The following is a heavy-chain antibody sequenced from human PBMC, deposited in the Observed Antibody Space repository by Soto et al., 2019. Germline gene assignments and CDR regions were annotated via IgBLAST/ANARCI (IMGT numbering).Heavy chain of an antibody. J-gene: IGHJ6*02. CDR2: VSPPFRTS. D-gene: IGHD3-10*01. V-gene: IGHV1-69*01. Sequence: QVQLVQSGAEVKKPGSSVKVSCKTSGVSFNNNGIGWVRQAPGHGLELMGWVSPPFRTSNYARKFQGRISITADASTGTVNMELSSLTSEDTAQYYCARVLYYGSGSYSPYGMDVWGQGPTVTVSS. CDR1: GVSFNNNG. CDR3: ARVLYYGSGSYSPYGMDV.